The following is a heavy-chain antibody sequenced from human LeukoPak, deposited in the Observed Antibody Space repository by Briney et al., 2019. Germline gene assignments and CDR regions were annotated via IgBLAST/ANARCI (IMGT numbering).Heavy chain of an antibody. D-gene: IGHD6-19*01. CDR3: ARRLGIAVFDY. Sequence: SETLSLTYTVSGGSISSSYYYWGWIRQPPGKGLELIGSIYYSGSTYYNPSLRSRVTMSVDTSKNQFSLKMSSVTAADTAVYHCARRLGIAVFDYWGQGTLVTVSS. CDR2: IYYSGST. V-gene: IGHV4-39*01. J-gene: IGHJ4*02. CDR1: GGSISSSYYY.